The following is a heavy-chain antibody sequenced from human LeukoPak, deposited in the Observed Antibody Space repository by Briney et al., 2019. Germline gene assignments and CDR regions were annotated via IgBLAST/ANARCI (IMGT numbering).Heavy chain of an antibody. CDR3: ARGAIVVVPALSGPLRYNWFDP. CDR1: GYTFTSYG. V-gene: IGHV1-18*01. Sequence: ASVKVSCKASGYTFTSYGISWVRQAPGQGLEWMGWISAYNGNTNYAQKLQGRVTMTTDTSTSTAYMELRSLRSDDTAVYYCARGAIVVVPALSGPLRYNWFDPWGQGTLVTVSS. D-gene: IGHD2-2*01. CDR2: ISAYNGNT. J-gene: IGHJ5*02.